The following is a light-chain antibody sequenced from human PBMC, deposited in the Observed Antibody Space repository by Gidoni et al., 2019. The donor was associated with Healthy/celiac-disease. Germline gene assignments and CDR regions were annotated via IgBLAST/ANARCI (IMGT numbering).Light chain of an antibody. V-gene: IGLV3-21*03. Sequence: SYVLPQPPSVSVAPGKTARITCGGNNIGSKSLHWYQQKPGQAPVLVVYNDSDRPSGIPARFSGSNSGNTATLTISRVEAGDEADYYCQVWDSSSDHVVFGGGTKLTVL. CDR2: NDS. CDR3: QVWDSSSDHVV. J-gene: IGLJ2*01. CDR1: NIGSKS.